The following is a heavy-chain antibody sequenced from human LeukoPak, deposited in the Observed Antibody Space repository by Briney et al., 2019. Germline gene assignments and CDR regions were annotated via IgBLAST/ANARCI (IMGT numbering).Heavy chain of an antibody. Sequence: SVKVSCKASGGTFSSYTISWVRQALGQGLEWMGRIIPILGIANYAQKFQGRVTITADKSTSTAYMELSSLRSEDTAVYYCARALWYMTTVTYNWFDPWGQGTLVTVSS. V-gene: IGHV1-69*02. CDR1: GGTFSSYT. CDR2: IIPILGIA. J-gene: IGHJ5*02. D-gene: IGHD4-11*01. CDR3: ARALWYMTTVTYNWFDP.